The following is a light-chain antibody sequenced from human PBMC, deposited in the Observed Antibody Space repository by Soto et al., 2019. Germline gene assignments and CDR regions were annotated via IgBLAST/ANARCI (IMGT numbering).Light chain of an antibody. V-gene: IGKV3-11*01. Sequence: EVVLTQSPVPLSLSPGERATLSCRASQSFRGLLAWYQQKPGQAPRLLIYDAYNRATGIPPRFSGSGSGTDFTLTISSLEPEDSAVYYCQQRHMWPITFGQGTRLDIK. J-gene: IGKJ5*01. CDR1: QSFRGL. CDR3: QQRHMWPIT. CDR2: DAY.